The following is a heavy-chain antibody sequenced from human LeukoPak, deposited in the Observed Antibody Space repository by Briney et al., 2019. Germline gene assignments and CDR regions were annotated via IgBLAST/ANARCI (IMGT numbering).Heavy chain of an antibody. Sequence: SQTLSLTCAISGDSVSSNSAAWNWIRQSPSRGLEWLGRTYYRSKWYNDYAVSVKSRITINPDASKNQFSLQLNSVTPEDTAVYYCARGPTSGYDWSSYYYYMDVWGKGTTVTISS. V-gene: IGHV6-1*01. J-gene: IGHJ6*03. CDR1: GDSVSSNSAA. CDR3: ARGPTSGYDWSSYYYYMDV. CDR2: TYYRSKWYN. D-gene: IGHD5-12*01.